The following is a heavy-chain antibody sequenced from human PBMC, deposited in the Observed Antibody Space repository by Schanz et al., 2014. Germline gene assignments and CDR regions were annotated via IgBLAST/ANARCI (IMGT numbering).Heavy chain of an antibody. V-gene: IGHV1-46*01. CDR3: ARDQSPYTNSSDVRYFDY. CDR1: GYTFTSDS. Sequence: QVQLVQSGAEVKKPGASVKVSCKASGYTFTSDSMHWVRQAPGQGLEWMGMINPSGGSTTYAQKFQGRVTMTRDTSTSTVYMELSSLRSEDTSVYYCARDQSPYTNSSDVRYFDYWGQGSLVTVSS. D-gene: IGHD6-6*01. CDR2: INPSGGST. J-gene: IGHJ4*02.